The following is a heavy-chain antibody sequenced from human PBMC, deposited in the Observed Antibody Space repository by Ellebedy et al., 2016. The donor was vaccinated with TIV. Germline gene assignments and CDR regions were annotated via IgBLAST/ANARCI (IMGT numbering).Heavy chain of an antibody. V-gene: IGHV3-30*03. CDR3: ARDPSLDWDLDY. CDR2: ISSDGSNK. D-gene: IGHD3-9*01. J-gene: IGHJ4*02. Sequence: GGSLRLSXVASGFTFRSHGIYWVRQAPGKGLEWVAVISSDGSNKYYADSVKGRFTISRDNSKNTLYLQMNSLRVEDTAVYYCARDPSLDWDLDYWGQGTLVTVSS. CDR1: GFTFRSHG.